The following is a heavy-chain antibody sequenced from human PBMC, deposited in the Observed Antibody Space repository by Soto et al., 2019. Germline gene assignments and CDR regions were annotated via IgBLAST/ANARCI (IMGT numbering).Heavy chain of an antibody. Sequence: PSVKVSCKASGYTFTGYYVHWVREAPGQGPEWMGWINPETGGTSYAQKFQGRVTLSRDTSINTAYLEVSRLRFDDAAVYFCARERYQVISDGMDVWGQGTTVTVSS. V-gene: IGHV1-2*02. D-gene: IGHD2-2*01. CDR3: ARERYQVISDGMDV. CDR1: GYTFTGYY. J-gene: IGHJ6*02. CDR2: INPETGGT.